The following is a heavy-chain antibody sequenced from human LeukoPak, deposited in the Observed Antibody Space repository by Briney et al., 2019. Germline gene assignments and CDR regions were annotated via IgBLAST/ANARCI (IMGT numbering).Heavy chain of an antibody. Sequence: GASVRVSCKASGGTFSSYAISWVRQAPGQELEWMGGIIPIFGTANYAQKFQGRVTITADESTSTAYMELSSLRSEDTAVYYCATVKLHSSADWGQGTLVTVSS. CDR3: ATVKLHSSAD. CDR1: GGTFSSYA. V-gene: IGHV1-69*13. CDR2: IIPIFGTA. J-gene: IGHJ4*02. D-gene: IGHD3-22*01.